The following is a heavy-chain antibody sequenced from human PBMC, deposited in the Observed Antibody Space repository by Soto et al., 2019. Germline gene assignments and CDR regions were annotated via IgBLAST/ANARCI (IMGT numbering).Heavy chain of an antibody. CDR1: GFTFSSYS. D-gene: IGHD5-18*01. CDR3: ARLRKSYGRRWFDP. V-gene: IGHV3-48*01. J-gene: IGHJ5*02. CDR2: ITSSGTNV. Sequence: PGGSLRLSCAASGFTFSSYSLNWVRQAPGKGLEWVSYITSSGTNVYYADSVKGRFTISRDNSENTLYLHINSLRPEDTAVYYCARLRKSYGRRWFDPWGQGTLVTVSS.